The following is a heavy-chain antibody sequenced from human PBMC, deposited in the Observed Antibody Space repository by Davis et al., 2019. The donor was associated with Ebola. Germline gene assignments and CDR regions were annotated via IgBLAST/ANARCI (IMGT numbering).Heavy chain of an antibody. CDR2: INQDGSVK. V-gene: IGHV3-7*01. D-gene: IGHD3-9*01. Sequence: GESLKISCAASGFTFSYYWMNWVRQAPGKGLEWVANINQDGSVKYYVDSVKGRFTISRDNAKNSLYLQRNSLRAEDTAVYYCARDDEKNVNNDWYDAFDMWGQGTMVTVSS. CDR3: ARDDEKNVNNDWYDAFDM. CDR1: GFTFSYYW. J-gene: IGHJ3*02.